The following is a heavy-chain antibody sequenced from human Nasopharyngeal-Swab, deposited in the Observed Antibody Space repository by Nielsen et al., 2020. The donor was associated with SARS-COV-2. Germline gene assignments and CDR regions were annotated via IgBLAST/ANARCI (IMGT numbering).Heavy chain of an antibody. V-gene: IGHV4-30-4*01. Sequence: SETLSLTCTVSGGSISSGDYYWSWIRQPPGKGLEWIGNIYYSGSTDYNPSLKSRFTISVDTPKNQFSLKLSSVTAADTAVYYCAREPLRDGMDVWGQGTTVTVSS. J-gene: IGHJ6*02. D-gene: IGHD2-21*02. CDR3: AREPLRDGMDV. CDR1: GGSISSGDYY. CDR2: IYYSGST.